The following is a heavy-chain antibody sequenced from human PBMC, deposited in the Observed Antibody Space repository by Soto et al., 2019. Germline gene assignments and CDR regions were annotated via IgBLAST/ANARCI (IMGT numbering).Heavy chain of an antibody. V-gene: IGHV1-18*04. CDR3: ARAINYYGSGSPHGSGMDV. CDR1: GDTFTSYG. Sequence: ASVKVSCEACGDTFTSYGISWVRQAPGQGLEWMGWISAYNGNTNYAQKLQGRVTMTTDTSKSTAYMELRSLKSEDTAVYYCARAINYYGSGSPHGSGMDVWGQGTTVTVSS. J-gene: IGHJ6*02. CDR2: ISAYNGNT. D-gene: IGHD3-10*01.